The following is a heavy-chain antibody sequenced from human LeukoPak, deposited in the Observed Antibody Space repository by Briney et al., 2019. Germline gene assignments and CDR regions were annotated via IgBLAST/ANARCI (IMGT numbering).Heavy chain of an antibody. Sequence: PGGSLRLSCAASGFTFSSYGMHWVRQAPGKGLEWVAVISYDGSNKYYADSVKGRFTISRDNSKNTLYLQMNSLRAEDTAVYYCAKGVQWELPYSYPSGDAFDIWGQGTMVTVSS. V-gene: IGHV3-30*18. D-gene: IGHD1-26*01. J-gene: IGHJ3*02. CDR3: AKGVQWELPYSYPSGDAFDI. CDR1: GFTFSSYG. CDR2: ISYDGSNK.